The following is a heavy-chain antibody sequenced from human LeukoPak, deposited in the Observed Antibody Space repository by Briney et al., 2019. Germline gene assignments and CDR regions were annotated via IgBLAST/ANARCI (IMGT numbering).Heavy chain of an antibody. CDR1: GFTFSSYS. Sequence: GGSLRLSCAASGFTFSSYSMNWVRQAPGKGLEWVSGISWNSGSIGYADSVKGRFTISRDNAKNSLYLQMNSLRAEDTALYYCAKDMRGDDILTLDYWGQGTLVTVSS. V-gene: IGHV3-9*01. CDR2: ISWNSGSI. CDR3: AKDMRGDDILTLDY. D-gene: IGHD3-9*01. J-gene: IGHJ4*02.